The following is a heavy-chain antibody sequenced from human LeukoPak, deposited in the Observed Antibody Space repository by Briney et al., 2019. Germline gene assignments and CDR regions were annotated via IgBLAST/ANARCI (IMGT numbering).Heavy chain of an antibody. D-gene: IGHD3-10*01. Sequence: PGGSLRLSCAASGFTFFSYAMHWVRQAPGKGLEWVAFISYDGSNKYYADSVKGRFTISRDNSKNTLYLQMNSLRAEDTAVYYCAKDRLGLLWFGELSSDFDYWGQGTLVTVSS. V-gene: IGHV3-30*04. J-gene: IGHJ4*02. CDR1: GFTFFSYA. CDR2: ISYDGSNK. CDR3: AKDRLGLLWFGELSSDFDY.